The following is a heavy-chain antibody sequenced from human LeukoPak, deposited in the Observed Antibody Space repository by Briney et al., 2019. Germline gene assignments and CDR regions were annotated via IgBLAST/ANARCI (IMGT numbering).Heavy chain of an antibody. CDR3: ARVDTTGTGTDY. CDR1: GGPINSGGNF. D-gene: IGHD3/OR15-3a*01. CDR2: IYYSGST. J-gene: IGHJ4*02. Sequence: PSETLSLTCSVSGGPINSGGNFWSRIRQHPGKGLEWMGYIYYSGSTYYNPSHKSRLTISVDTSKNHFSLKLNSVTAADTAVYYCARVDTTGTGTDYWGRGTPVPVSS. V-gene: IGHV4-31*03.